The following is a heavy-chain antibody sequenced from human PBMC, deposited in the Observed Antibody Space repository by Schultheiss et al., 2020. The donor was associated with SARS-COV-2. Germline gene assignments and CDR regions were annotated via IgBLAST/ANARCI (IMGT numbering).Heavy chain of an antibody. CDR3: AREGVNYGGHPGQVDY. D-gene: IGHD4-23*01. J-gene: IGHJ4*02. CDR2: IYNTGST. V-gene: IGHV4-4*07. Sequence: SETLSLTCTVSGGSISSYYWSWIRQPAGKGLEYIGRIYNTGSTYYNPSLKSRVTISVDTSKKQFSLKMSSVTAADTAVYYCAREGVNYGGHPGQVDYWGQGTVVTVSS. CDR1: GGSISSYY.